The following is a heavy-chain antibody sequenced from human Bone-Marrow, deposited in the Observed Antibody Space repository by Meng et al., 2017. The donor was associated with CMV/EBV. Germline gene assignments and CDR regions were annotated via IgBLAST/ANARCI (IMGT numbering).Heavy chain of an antibody. CDR3: TTVNWGSGPKGY. J-gene: IGHJ4*02. CDR2: IKSKTDGGTT. D-gene: IGHD7-27*01. Sequence: GESLKISCAASGFTFSSYWMSWVRQAPGKGLEWVGRIKSKTDGGTTDYAAPVKGRFTISRDDSKNTLYLQMNSLKTEDTAVYYCTTVNWGSGPKGYWGQGTLVTVSS. V-gene: IGHV3-15*01. CDR1: GFTFSSYW.